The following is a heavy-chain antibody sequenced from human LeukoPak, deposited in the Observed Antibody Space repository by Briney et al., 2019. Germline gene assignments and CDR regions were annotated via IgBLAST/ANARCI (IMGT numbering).Heavy chain of an antibody. CDR1: GYTFTGYY. J-gene: IGHJ4*02. Sequence: ASVKVSCKASGYTFTGYYMHWVRQAPGQGLEWMGWINPNSGGTNYAQKFQGRVTMTRDTSISTAYMELSRLRSDDTAVYYCARKDHYDFWSGYGYWGQGTLVTVSS. D-gene: IGHD3-3*01. CDR3: ARKDHYDFWSGYGY. CDR2: INPNSGGT. V-gene: IGHV1-2*02.